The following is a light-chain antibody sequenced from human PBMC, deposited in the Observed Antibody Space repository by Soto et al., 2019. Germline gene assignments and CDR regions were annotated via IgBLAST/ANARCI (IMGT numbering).Light chain of an antibody. CDR2: GAS. CDR1: QSVSSY. CDR3: QQYSRPSRT. J-gene: IGKJ1*01. V-gene: IGKV3-20*01. Sequence: EIVLTQSPGTLSLSPGERATLSCRASQSVSSYLAWYQQKPGQAPRLLIYGASSRATGIPDRFSGTGSGTDFTLTISRLEPEDFAVYYCQQYSRPSRTFGQGTKVEIK.